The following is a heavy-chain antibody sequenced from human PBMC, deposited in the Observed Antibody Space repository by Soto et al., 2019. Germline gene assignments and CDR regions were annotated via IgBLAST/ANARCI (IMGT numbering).Heavy chain of an antibody. J-gene: IGHJ4*02. Sequence: ASVKVSCKASGGTFSSYAISWVRQAPGQGLEWMGGIIPIFGTANYAQKFQGRVTITADESTSTAYMELSSLRSEDTAVYYCARDLDYGDYFLFPGYWGQGTLVTVSS. CDR3: ARDLDYGDYFLFPGY. CDR2: IIPIFGTA. CDR1: GGTFSSYA. V-gene: IGHV1-69*13. D-gene: IGHD4-17*01.